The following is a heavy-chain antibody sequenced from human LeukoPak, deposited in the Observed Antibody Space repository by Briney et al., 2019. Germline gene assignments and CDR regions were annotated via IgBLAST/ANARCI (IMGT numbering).Heavy chain of an antibody. CDR3: AKRGIAAAASFDY. Sequence: PGGSLRLSCAASGFTFSSYRMNWVRQAPGKGLEWVSYISSSSSTIYYADSVKGRFTISRDNSKNTLYLQMNSLRADDTAVYYCAKRGIAAAASFDYWGQGTPVSVSS. CDR2: ISSSSSTI. J-gene: IGHJ4*02. D-gene: IGHD6-13*01. V-gene: IGHV3-48*01. CDR1: GFTFSSYR.